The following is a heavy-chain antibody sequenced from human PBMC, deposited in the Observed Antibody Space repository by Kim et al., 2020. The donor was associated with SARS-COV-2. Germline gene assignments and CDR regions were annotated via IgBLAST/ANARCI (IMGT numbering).Heavy chain of an antibody. CDR3: AKKGAGIASSLDY. D-gene: IGHD6-13*01. CDR2: IGFAGRTT. CDR1: GFTFSTYA. Sequence: GGSLRLSCAPSGFTFSTYAMSWVRQAPEKGLEWVSTIGFAGRTTKYADSVKGRFSISRDNSKNTLYLQMNSLRGEDTAVYYCAKKGAGIASSLDYWGQGTLVTVSS. J-gene: IGHJ4*02. V-gene: IGHV3-23*01.